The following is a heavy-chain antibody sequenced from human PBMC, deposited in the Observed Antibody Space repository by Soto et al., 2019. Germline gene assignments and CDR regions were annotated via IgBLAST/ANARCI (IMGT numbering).Heavy chain of an antibody. D-gene: IGHD2-15*01. J-gene: IGHJ4*02. CDR2: IGTAGDT. Sequence: EVQLVESGGGLVQPGGSLRLSCAASGFTFSSYDMHWVHQATGKGLEWVSAIGTAGDTYYPGSVKGRFTISRENAKNSLYLQMNSLRAEDTAVYYCASSYCSGGSCYSFDYWGQGTLVPVSS. V-gene: IGHV3-13*01. CDR3: ASSYCSGGSCYSFDY. CDR1: GFTFSSYD.